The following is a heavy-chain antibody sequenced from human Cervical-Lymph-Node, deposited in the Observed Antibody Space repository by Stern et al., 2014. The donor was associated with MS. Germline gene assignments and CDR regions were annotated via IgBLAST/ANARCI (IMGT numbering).Heavy chain of an antibody. Sequence: EVQLVESGGGLVKPGGSLRLSGAASGFTFSNAWMSWVRQAPGKGLEWVGRIKSKTDGGTTDYAAPVKGRFTISRDDSKNTLYLQMNSLKTEDTAVYYCTTNQPYCSGGSCYSEGVDYYGMDVWGQGTTVTVSS. CDR3: TTNQPYCSGGSCYSEGVDYYGMDV. J-gene: IGHJ6*02. V-gene: IGHV3-15*01. D-gene: IGHD2-15*01. CDR1: GFTFSNAW. CDR2: IKSKTDGGTT.